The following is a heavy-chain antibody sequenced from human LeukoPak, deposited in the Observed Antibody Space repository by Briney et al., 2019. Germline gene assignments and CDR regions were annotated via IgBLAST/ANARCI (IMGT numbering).Heavy chain of an antibody. Sequence: ASVKISCKASGYTFTGYYMHWVRQAPGQGLEWMGWINTNTGNPTYAQGFTGRFVFSLDTSVSTAYLQISSLKAEDTAVYYCARVGKYSGSYPDYWGQGTLVTVSS. J-gene: IGHJ4*02. CDR1: GYTFTGYY. CDR3: ARVGKYSGSYPDY. V-gene: IGHV7-4-1*02. CDR2: INTNTGNP. D-gene: IGHD1-26*01.